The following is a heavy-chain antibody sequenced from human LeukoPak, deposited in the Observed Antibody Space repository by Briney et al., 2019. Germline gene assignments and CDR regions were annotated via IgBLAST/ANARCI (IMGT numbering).Heavy chain of an antibody. CDR2: IDHRGSS. D-gene: IGHD6-6*01. CDR1: GESFSAYF. V-gene: IGHV4-34*01. CDR3: ATQSSTLAAARCFDD. Sequence: SSETLSLTCAVHGESFSAYFWSWIRQVPGKGLEWIGEIDHRGSSNYNPPLKSRATISVDTSKNHFSLSLTSVTAADTAVYYCATQSSTLAAARCFDDWGQGTVVTVSS. J-gene: IGHJ4*03.